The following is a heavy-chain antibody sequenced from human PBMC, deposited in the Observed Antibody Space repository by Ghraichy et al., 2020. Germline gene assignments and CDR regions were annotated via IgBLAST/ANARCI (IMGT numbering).Heavy chain of an antibody. CDR2: IYTSGST. CDR3: ARDTGRGAHFDY. D-gene: IGHD1-26*01. J-gene: IGHJ4*02. CDR1: GGSISSYY. V-gene: IGHV4-4*07. Sequence: SETLSLTCTVSGGSISSYYWSWIRQPAGKGLEWIGRIYTSGSTNYNPALKTRVTMSVDTSKNQFCLKLSSVTAADTAVYYCARDTGRGAHFDYWGQGTLVTVSS.